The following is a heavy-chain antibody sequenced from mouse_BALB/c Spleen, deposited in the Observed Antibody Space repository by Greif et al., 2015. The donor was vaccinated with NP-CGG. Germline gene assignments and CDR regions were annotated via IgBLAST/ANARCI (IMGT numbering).Heavy chain of an antibody. Sequence: VQLQQSGPELVEPGASVKISCKASGYTFTDYYINWVNQKPGQGLEWIGWIYPGSGNTKYNEKFKGKATLTVDTSSSTAYMQFSSLTSEDTAVYFCARRTGTEAMDYWGQGTSVTVSS. D-gene: IGHD4-1*01. J-gene: IGHJ4*01. CDR1: GYTFTDYY. CDR2: IYPGSGNT. V-gene: IGHV1-84*02. CDR3: ARRTGTEAMDY.